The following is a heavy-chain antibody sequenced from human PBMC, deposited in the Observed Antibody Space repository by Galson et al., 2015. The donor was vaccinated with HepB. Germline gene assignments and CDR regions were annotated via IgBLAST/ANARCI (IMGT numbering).Heavy chain of an antibody. CDR3: ARVSDISEYHMDY. CDR2: INPDIGGT. J-gene: IGHJ4*02. V-gene: IGHV1-46*01. Sequence: SVKVSCKASGYTFTRLHVHWVRQAPGEGPEWMGVINPDIGGTNYPQKFQGRVTMTRDTSTSTVYMEVSGLRSDDTAVYYCARVSDISEYHMDYWGQGTLVIVSS. CDR1: GYTFTRLH. D-gene: IGHD3-22*01.